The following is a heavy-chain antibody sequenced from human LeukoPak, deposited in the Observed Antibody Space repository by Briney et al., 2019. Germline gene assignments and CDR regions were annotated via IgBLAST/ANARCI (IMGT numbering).Heavy chain of an antibody. CDR1: GGSISSSSYY. CDR3: ARGYCSSTSCYYKSTKYHFDY. Sequence: SETLSLTCTVSGGSISSSSYYWGWIRQPPGKGLEWIGSIYYSGSTYYNPSLKSRVTISVDTSKNQFSLKLSSVTAADTAVYYCARGYCSSTSCYYKSTKYHFDYWGQGTLVTVSS. J-gene: IGHJ4*02. D-gene: IGHD2-2*01. CDR2: IYYSGST. V-gene: IGHV4-39*07.